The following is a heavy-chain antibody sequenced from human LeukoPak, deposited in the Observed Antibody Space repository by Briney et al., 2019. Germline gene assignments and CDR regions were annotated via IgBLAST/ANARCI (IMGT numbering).Heavy chain of an antibody. Sequence: GASMKVSCKASGYTFTGYYMHWVRQAPGQGLEWMGWINPNSGGTNYAQKFQGRVTMTRDTSISTAYMELSRLRSDDTAVYYCARDRLTVDSSGYSHDAFDIWGQGTMVTVSS. J-gene: IGHJ3*02. V-gene: IGHV1-2*02. CDR1: GYTFTGYY. D-gene: IGHD3-22*01. CDR2: INPNSGGT. CDR3: ARDRLTVDSSGYSHDAFDI.